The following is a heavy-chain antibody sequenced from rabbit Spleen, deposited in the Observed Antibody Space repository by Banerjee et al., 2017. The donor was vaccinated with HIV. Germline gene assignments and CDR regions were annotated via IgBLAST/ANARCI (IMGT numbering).Heavy chain of an antibody. CDR1: GFSFNNNYY. D-gene: IGHD1-1*01. J-gene: IGHJ4*01. CDR3: ARGPSGGGDGYTL. CDR2: IYVSNGENT. V-gene: IGHV1S45*01. Sequence: QQQLEESGGGLVRPEGSLTLTCTASGFSFNNNYYMCWVRQAPGKGLEWIACIYVSNGENTYYASWAKGRFTISKTSSTTVTLQMTSLTAADTATYFCARGPSGGGDGYTLWGQGTLVTVS.